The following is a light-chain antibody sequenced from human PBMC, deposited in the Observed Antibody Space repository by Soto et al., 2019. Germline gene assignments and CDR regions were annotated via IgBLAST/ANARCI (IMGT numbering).Light chain of an antibody. CDR1: QSVSSTY. Sequence: EIVLTQSPGTLSVSPGERVTLSCRASQSVSSTYLAWYQQKPRQAPRLLIYGASSRATGIPDRFSGSGSGTDFALAISRLGPEDFAVYYCQGYGDDPPTYTFGQGTRLEI. V-gene: IGKV3-20*01. CDR2: GAS. CDR3: QGYGDDPPTYT. J-gene: IGKJ2*01.